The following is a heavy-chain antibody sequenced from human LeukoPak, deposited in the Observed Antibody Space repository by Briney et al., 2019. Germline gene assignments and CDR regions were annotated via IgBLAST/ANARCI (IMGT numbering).Heavy chain of an antibody. CDR1: GFTFSSYA. V-gene: IGHV3-9*01. D-gene: IGHD6-13*01. Sequence: GGSLRLSCAASGFTFSSYAMHWVRQAPGKGLEWVSGISWNSGSIGYADSVKGRFTISRDNAKNSLYLQMNSLRAEDTALYYCAKGGDDYSSSWYDYWGQGTLVTVSS. J-gene: IGHJ4*02. CDR3: AKGGDDYSSSWYDY. CDR2: ISWNSGSI.